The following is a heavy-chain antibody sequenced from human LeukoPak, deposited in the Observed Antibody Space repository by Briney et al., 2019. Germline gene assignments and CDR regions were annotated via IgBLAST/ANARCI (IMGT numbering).Heavy chain of an antibody. J-gene: IGHJ4*02. CDR2: ISSSGDST. V-gene: IGHV3-23*01. Sequence: PGGSLRLSCAASRFTFSSYVMSWVRQAQGKGLEWVSDISSSGDSTHYADSVKGRFTISRDNSKNTLFLQMNSLRAEDTAVYYCAKRAVGAAYYFDYWGQGTLVTVSS. CDR3: AKRAVGAAYYFDY. CDR1: RFTFSSYV. D-gene: IGHD2-15*01.